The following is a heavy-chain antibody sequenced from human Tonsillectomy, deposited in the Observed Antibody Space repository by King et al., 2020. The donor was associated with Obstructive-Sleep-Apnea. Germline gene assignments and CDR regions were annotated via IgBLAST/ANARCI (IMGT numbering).Heavy chain of an antibody. V-gene: IGHV3-48*04. CDR3: ARDGSTSNVYGMDV. CDR1: GFTFSSYN. Sequence: VQLVESGGGLVQPGGSLRLSCAASGFTFSSYNMNWVRQAPGKGLEWLSYISRSTTNIFYADSVKGRFTISRDNAKNSLYLQMNSLRAEDTALYYCARDGSTSNVYGMDVWGQGTTVTVSS. D-gene: IGHD2-2*01. CDR2: ISRSTTNI. J-gene: IGHJ6*02.